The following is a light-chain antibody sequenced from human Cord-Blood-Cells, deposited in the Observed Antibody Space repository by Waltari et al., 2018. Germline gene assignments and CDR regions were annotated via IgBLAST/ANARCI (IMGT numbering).Light chain of an antibody. J-gene: IGLJ1*01. Sequence: SSELTHDPAVSVALGQTVRLTCQGDSLRSYYASWDQQKPGQAPVRVTYGKNNRPSGIPDRFSGSSSGNTASLTITGAQAEDEADYYCNSRDSSGNYVFGTGTKVTVL. CDR1: SLRSYY. CDR2: GKN. V-gene: IGLV3-19*01. CDR3: NSRDSSGNYV.